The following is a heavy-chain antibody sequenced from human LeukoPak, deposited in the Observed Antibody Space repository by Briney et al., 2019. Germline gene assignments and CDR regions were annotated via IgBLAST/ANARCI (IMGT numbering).Heavy chain of an antibody. CDR2: ISDSGART. D-gene: IGHD6-25*01. J-gene: IGHJ4*02. Sequence: GGPLRLSCAASGFTFSSYAMTWVRQAPGKGLEWVSTISDSGARTNYADSAKGRFTISRDNSMNTLYLQMNSLRADDTAVYYCASDYSLDYWGQGTLVTVSS. CDR3: ASDYSLDY. V-gene: IGHV3-23*01. CDR1: GFTFSSYA.